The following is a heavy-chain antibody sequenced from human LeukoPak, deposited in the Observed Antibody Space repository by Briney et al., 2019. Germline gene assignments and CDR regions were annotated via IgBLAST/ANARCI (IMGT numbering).Heavy chain of an antibody. V-gene: IGHV4-34*01. Sequence: PSETLSLTCAVYGGSFSGYYWSWIRQPPGKGLEWIGEINHSGSTNYNPSLKSRVTISVDTPKNQFSLKLSSVTAADTAVYYCARKGHYYGSGSYDYWGQGTLVTVSS. CDR1: GGSFSGYY. CDR2: INHSGST. J-gene: IGHJ4*02. D-gene: IGHD3-10*01. CDR3: ARKGHYYGSGSYDY.